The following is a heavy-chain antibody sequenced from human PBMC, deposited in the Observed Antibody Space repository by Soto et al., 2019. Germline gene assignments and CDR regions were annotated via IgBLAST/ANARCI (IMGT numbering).Heavy chain of an antibody. CDR2: IYYSGRT. CDR3: ARGQLVSGPIAWFDX. Sequence: TLSLTFTVSGDSISSVAYYWSWVRQPPGKGLEWIGYIYYSGRTYYNPSLKSRVTMSIDMSKNHFSLKVSFVTAADTAVYYCARGQLVSGPIAWFDXWGQGTLVTISX. V-gene: IGHV4-31*03. D-gene: IGHD6-13*01. CDR1: GDSISSVAYY. J-gene: IGHJ5*01.